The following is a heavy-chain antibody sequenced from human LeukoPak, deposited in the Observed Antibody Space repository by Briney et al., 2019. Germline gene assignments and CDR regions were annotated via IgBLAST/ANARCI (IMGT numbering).Heavy chain of an antibody. J-gene: IGHJ6*03. V-gene: IGHV3-23*01. D-gene: IGHD2-8*01. Sequence: GGSLRLSCAASGFTFSSYAMTWVCQAPGKGLEWVSSISGSAGRTDNADSVKGRFTISRDNSKNTLYLQMNSLKAEDTAIYYCAKNRGHCINGVCHNSYYMDVWGKGTTVTVSS. CDR1: GFTFSSYA. CDR3: AKNRGHCINGVCHNSYYMDV. CDR2: ISGSAGRT.